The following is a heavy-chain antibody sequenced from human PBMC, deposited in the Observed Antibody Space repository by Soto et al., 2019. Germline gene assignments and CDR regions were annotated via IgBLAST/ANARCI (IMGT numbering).Heavy chain of an antibody. CDR1: GFTFDTYT. D-gene: IGHD3-3*01. CDR2: VLQNGDT. J-gene: IGHJ4*02. V-gene: IGHV3-23*01. Sequence: EVQLLESGGDLVQPGGSLRLSWAASGFTFDTYTMTWVRQAPGKGLEWVSSVLQNGDTFYADSLQGRFTISRDDSRNTLHLQMNSLRVADTAIYYCAKAKRPDGFWDIDYWGQGTLVTVSA. CDR3: AKAKRPDGFWDIDY.